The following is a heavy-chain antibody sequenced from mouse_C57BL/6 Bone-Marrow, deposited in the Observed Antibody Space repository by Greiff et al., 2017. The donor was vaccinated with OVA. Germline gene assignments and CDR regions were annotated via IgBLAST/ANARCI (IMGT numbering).Heavy chain of an antibody. J-gene: IGHJ3*01. D-gene: IGHD2-2*01. Sequence: EVQLQQSGAELVRPGASVKLSCTASGFNIKDDYMHWVKQRPEQGLEWIGWIDPENGDTEYASKFQGKATITADTSSNTAYLQLSSLTSEDTAVYYCTTYGYGFAYWGQGTLVTVSA. V-gene: IGHV14-4*01. CDR2: IDPENGDT. CDR3: TTYGYGFAY. CDR1: GFNIKDDY.